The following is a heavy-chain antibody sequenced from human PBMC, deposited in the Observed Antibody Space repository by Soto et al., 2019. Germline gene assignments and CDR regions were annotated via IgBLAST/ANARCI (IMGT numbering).Heavy chain of an antibody. CDR3: ARHLYGGRSGQHAFDI. Sequence: SETLSLTCAVSGGSISSGGYSWSWIRQPPGKGLEWIGYIYHSGSTYYNPSLKSRLTISADTSKSQFSLRLSSVTAADTALYYCARHLYGGRSGQHAFDIWGQGTMVTVSS. D-gene: IGHD4-17*01. V-gene: IGHV4-30-2*05. CDR1: GGSISSGGYS. CDR2: IYHSGST. J-gene: IGHJ3*02.